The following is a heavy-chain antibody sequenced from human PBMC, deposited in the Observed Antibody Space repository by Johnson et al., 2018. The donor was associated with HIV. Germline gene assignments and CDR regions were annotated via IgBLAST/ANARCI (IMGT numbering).Heavy chain of an antibody. CDR3: AKDPGRRDPHAFDI. D-gene: IGHD2-15*01. CDR1: GFTFSSYG. J-gene: IGHJ3*02. CDR2: IRYDGSNK. Sequence: VQLVESGGGVVQPGGSLRLSCAASGFTFSSYGMHWVRQAPGKGLEWVAFIRYDGSNKYYADSVKGRFTISRDNSKNTRYLQMNSLRAKDTAVYYCAKDPGRRDPHAFDIWGQGTMVTVSS. V-gene: IGHV3-30*02.